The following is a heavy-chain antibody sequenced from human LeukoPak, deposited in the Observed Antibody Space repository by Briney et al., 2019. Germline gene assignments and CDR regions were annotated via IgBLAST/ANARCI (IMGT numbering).Heavy chain of an antibody. CDR3: AKDWVDGSSGIDY. D-gene: IGHD6-19*01. J-gene: IGHJ4*02. CDR2: ISRGAEDL. Sequence: PGGTLRLSCAASGFTFNSFAMSWVRQAPGKGLEWVSSISRGAEDLYYAASVKGRFTISRDNSKNTLFLQMNNLRAEDTAVYYCAKDWVDGSSGIDYWGQGTLVTVSS. CDR1: GFTFNSFA. V-gene: IGHV3-23*01.